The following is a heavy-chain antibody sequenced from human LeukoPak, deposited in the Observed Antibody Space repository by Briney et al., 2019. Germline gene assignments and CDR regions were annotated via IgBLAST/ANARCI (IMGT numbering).Heavy chain of an antibody. CDR2: IYYSGST. CDR1: GGSISSSSYY. V-gene: IGHV4-39*07. D-gene: IGHD3-10*01. J-gene: IGHJ6*03. CDR3: ARSVSTMVRGVIPYYYYYMDV. Sequence: SETLSLTCTVSGGSISSSSYYWGWIRQPPGKGLEWIGSIYYSGSTYYNPSLKSRVTISVDTSKNQFSLKLSSVTAADTAVYYCARSVSTMVRGVIPYYYYYMDVWGKGTTVTVSS.